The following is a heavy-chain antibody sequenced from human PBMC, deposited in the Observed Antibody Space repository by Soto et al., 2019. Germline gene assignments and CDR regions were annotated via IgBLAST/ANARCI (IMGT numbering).Heavy chain of an antibody. V-gene: IGHV3-30-3*01. Sequence: LRLSCAASGFAFRSYAMHWVRQAPGKGLEWVAVISYDGSNKYYADSVKGRFTISRDNSKNTLYLQMNSLRAEDTAVYYCARDLYSYGYGDAFDIWGQGTMVTVSS. J-gene: IGHJ3*02. D-gene: IGHD5-18*01. CDR3: ARDLYSYGYGDAFDI. CDR1: GFAFRSYA. CDR2: ISYDGSNK.